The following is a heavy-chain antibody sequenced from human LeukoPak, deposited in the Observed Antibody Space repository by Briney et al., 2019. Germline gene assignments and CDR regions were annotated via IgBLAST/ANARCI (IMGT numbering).Heavy chain of an antibody. CDR3: ARDGGNYVWGSYLGPFDY. V-gene: IGHV4-34*01. CDR2: INHSGST. CDR1: GGSFSGYY. Sequence: SETLSLTCAVYGGSFSGYYWSWLRQPPGKGLEWIGEINHSGSTNYNPSLKSRVTISVDTSKNQFSLKLSSVTAADTAVYYCARDGGNYVWGSYLGPFDYWGQGTLVTVSS. J-gene: IGHJ4*02. D-gene: IGHD3-16*02.